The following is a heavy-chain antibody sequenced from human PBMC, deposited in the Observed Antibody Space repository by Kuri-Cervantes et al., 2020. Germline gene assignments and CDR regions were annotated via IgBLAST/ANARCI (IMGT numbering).Heavy chain of an antibody. J-gene: IGHJ6*02. V-gene: IGHV3-30*03. CDR3: ARERPYYYYGMDV. Sequence: GGSLRLSCAASGFTFSSYGMHWVRQAQGKGLEWVAVISYDGSNKYYADSVKGRFTISRDNSKNTLYLQMNSLRAEDTAVYYCARERPYYYYGMDVWGQGTTVTVSS. CDR1: GFTFSSYG. CDR2: ISYDGSNK.